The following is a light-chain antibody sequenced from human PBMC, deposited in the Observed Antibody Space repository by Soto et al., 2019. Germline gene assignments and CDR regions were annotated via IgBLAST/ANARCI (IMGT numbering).Light chain of an antibody. CDR3: HQYGSSPPYS. Sequence: EIVLTQSPDTLSLSPGERATLSCRATQTVARSNLAWYQHRPGQAPRLLISGAATRAADTPEKFSGSASGAQYTLTISRLEPEEFAVYDCHQYGSSPPYSFGQGTRLEI. J-gene: IGKJ2*03. V-gene: IGKV3-20*01. CDR1: QTVARSN. CDR2: GAA.